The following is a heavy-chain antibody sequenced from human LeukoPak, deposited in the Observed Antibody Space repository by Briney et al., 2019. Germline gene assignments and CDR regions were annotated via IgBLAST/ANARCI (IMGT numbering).Heavy chain of an antibody. Sequence: SETLSLTCTVSGGSISSSSYYWGWIRQPPGKGLEWIGSIYYSGSTYYNPSLKSRVTISVDTSKNQFSLKLSSVTAADTAVYYCARHVRYYDSSGLPGRLWGQGTMVTVSS. CDR1: GGSISSSSYY. J-gene: IGHJ3*01. V-gene: IGHV4-39*01. CDR2: IYYSGST. D-gene: IGHD3-22*01. CDR3: ARHVRYYDSSGLPGRL.